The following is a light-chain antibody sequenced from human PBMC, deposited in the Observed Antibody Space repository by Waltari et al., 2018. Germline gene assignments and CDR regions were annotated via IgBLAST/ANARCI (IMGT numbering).Light chain of an antibody. V-gene: IGKV3-20*01. Sequence: EIVLTQSPGTLSLSLGERATVSCRASQSVSRALAWYQQKPGQAPRLLIYGASTRATGIPDRFSGSGSGTDVSLTISRLEPDDFAVDYCQHYLRLPVTFGQGTTVEI. J-gene: IGKJ1*01. CDR1: QSVSRA. CDR3: QHYLRLPVT. CDR2: GAS.